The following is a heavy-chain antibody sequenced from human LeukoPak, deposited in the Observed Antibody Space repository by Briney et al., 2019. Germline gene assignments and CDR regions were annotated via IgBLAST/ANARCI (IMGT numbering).Heavy chain of an antibody. CDR3: ARRSEYHWFDP. V-gene: IGHV4-31*03. D-gene: IGHD2-2*01. CDR2: IYYSGST. CDR1: GGSISSGGYY. J-gene: IGHJ5*02. Sequence: SQTLSLTCTVSGGSISSGGYYWSCFRQHPGKGLEWIGYIYYSGSTYYNPSLKSRVTISVDTSRNQFSLRLSSVTAADTAVYYCARRSEYHWFDPWGQGTLVTVSS.